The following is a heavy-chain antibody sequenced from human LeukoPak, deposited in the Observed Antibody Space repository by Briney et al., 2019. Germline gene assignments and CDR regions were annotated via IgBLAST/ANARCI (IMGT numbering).Heavy chain of an antibody. CDR3: ARDSGSSSWEFDY. J-gene: IGHJ4*02. D-gene: IGHD6-13*01. V-gene: IGHV1-2*02. Sequence: ASVKVSCKASGYSFTSYYIHWVRQAPGQGLEWMGWINPNSGGTTYAQQFQGRVTMTRDTSISTVYMEQTRLGSDDTAVYYCARDSGSSSWEFDYWGQGTLVTVSS. CDR1: GYSFTSYY. CDR2: INPNSGGT.